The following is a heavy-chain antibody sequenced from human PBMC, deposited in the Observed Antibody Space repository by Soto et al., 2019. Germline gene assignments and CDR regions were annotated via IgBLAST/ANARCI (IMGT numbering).Heavy chain of an antibody. D-gene: IGHD6-6*01. CDR3: ARDDPSIAARLVGNYYYGMDV. V-gene: IGHV4-59*01. J-gene: IGHJ6*02. CDR2: IYYSGST. Sequence: CIRKNKGKGLEWIGYIYYSGSTNYNPSLKSRVTISVDTSKNQFSLKLSSVTAADTAVYYCARDDPSIAARLVGNYYYGMDVWGQGTTLTLYS.